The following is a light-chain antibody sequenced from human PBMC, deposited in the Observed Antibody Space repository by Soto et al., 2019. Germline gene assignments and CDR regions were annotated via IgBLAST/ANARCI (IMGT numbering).Light chain of an antibody. Sequence: EIVLTQSPATLSLSPGERATLSCRASQSVSSYLAWYQQKPGQAPRLLIYDASNRATGIPARFSGSGSGTDFPLPISSLGPEDFEVYYCQQRSNWPPALTFGGGTKVEIK. CDR2: DAS. V-gene: IGKV3-11*01. CDR3: QQRSNWPPALT. CDR1: QSVSSY. J-gene: IGKJ4*01.